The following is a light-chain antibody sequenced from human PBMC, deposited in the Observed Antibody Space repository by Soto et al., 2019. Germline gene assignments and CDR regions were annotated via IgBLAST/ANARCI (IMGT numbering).Light chain of an antibody. J-gene: IGLJ1*01. Sequence: QSVLTHPPSVSAAPGQKVTNSCSGSSSNIGGNSVSWYQQLPGTAPKLLMYDDNKRPSGIPDRFSGSKSGTSATLGITGFQTGDEADYYCGSWDSSLSAYVFGTGTKVTVL. CDR3: GSWDSSLSAYV. V-gene: IGLV1-51*01. CDR1: SSNIGGNS. CDR2: DDN.